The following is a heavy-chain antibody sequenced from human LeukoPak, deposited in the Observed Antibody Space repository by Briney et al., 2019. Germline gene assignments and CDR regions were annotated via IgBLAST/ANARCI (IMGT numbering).Heavy chain of an antibody. CDR3: ARGTDSGYDSTGSFDY. CDR1: GFTFNAYS. J-gene: IGHJ4*02. D-gene: IGHD5-12*01. V-gene: IGHV3-21*01. Sequence: GGSLRLSCAASGFTFNAYSMNWVRQAPGQGLEGVSSITSSGSYIYYRDSLKGRFTISRDNAKNSLYLQMNSLRDDDTAVYYCARGTDSGYDSTGSFDYWGQGALVTVSS. CDR2: ITSSGSYI.